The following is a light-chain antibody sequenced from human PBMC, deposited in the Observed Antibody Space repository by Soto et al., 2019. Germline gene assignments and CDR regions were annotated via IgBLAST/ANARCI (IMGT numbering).Light chain of an antibody. Sequence: SYELTQPPAVSVAPGKTAKITCGGSNIGSKSVHWYQQKPGQAPVLVIYYDTDRHSGVPERLSGSNSGSTAALTISRVEAGDDADYYCQVWDIGSGVIFGGGTKLTVL. J-gene: IGLJ2*01. CDR2: YDT. V-gene: IGLV3-21*04. CDR1: NIGSKS. CDR3: QVWDIGSGVI.